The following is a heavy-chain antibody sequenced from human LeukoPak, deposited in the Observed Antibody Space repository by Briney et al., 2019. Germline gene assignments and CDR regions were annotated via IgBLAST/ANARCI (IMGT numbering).Heavy chain of an antibody. CDR2: INPSGGST. J-gene: IGHJ6*03. CDR3: ARDHEPMGAYYYYMDV. CDR1: GYTFTSYY. Sequence: ASVKVSCKASGYTFTSYYMHWVRQAPGQGLEWMGIINPSGGSTSYAQKFQGRVTMTRDTSTSTVYMELSSLRSDDTAVYYCARDHEPMGAYYYYMDVWGKGTTVTISS. V-gene: IGHV1-46*01. D-gene: IGHD3-10*01.